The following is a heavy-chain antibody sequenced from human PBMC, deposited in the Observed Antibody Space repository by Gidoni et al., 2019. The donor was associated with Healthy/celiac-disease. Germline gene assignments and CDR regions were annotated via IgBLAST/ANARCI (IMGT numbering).Heavy chain of an antibody. CDR2: IRWNSGSI. V-gene: IGHV3-9*01. CDR1: GFTFDDYA. D-gene: IGHD3-22*01. Sequence: EVQLVGSGGGLVQPGRSLRLSCEASGFTFDDYAMPWVRQAPGKGLEWVSGIRWNSGSIGYADSVKGRFTISRDNAKNSLYLQMNSLRAEDTALYYCAKDPARYYYDSSGYYHNFFDYWGQGTLVTVSS. CDR3: AKDPARYYYDSSGYYHNFFDY. J-gene: IGHJ4*02.